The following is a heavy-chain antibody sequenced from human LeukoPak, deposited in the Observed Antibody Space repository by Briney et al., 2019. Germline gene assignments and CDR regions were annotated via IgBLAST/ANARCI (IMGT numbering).Heavy chain of an antibody. D-gene: IGHD2-8*01. CDR1: GFTFSSYW. CDR2: IKQDGSEK. V-gene: IGHV3-7*01. Sequence: PGGSLRLSCAASGFTFSSYWMSWVRQAPGKGLEWVANIKQDGSEKYYVDSVKGRFTMSRDNAKNSLYLQMNSLRAEDTAVYYCARDEAIVLMVYAIGAFDIWGQGTMVTVSS. J-gene: IGHJ3*02. CDR3: ARDEAIVLMVYAIGAFDI.